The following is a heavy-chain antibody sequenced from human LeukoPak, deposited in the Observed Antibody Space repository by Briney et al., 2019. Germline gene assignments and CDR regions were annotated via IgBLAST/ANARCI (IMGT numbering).Heavy chain of an antibody. CDR2: INSNTGGT. CDR3: ARGQPHGDYNWFDL. J-gene: IGHJ5*02. D-gene: IGHD4-17*01. V-gene: IGHV1-2*06. CDR1: GYTFTGYF. Sequence: ASVKVSCKASGYTFTGYFMHWVRQAPGQGLEWMGRINSNTGGTTYAQKFQGRVTMTRDTSITTAHMELSRLKSDDTAVYYCARGQPHGDYNWFDLWGQGALVTVSS.